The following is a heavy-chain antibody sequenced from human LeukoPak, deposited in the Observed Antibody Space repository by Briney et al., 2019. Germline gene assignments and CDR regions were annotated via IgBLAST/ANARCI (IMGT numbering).Heavy chain of an antibody. CDR2: ISYDGSDK. J-gene: IGHJ4*02. V-gene: IGHV3-30*01. CDR1: GFTFSSYA. CDR3: ARDVSGSSYYYLDY. D-gene: IGHD6-13*01. Sequence: GGSLRLSCAASGFTFSSYAMHWVRQAPGKGLEWVAVISYDGSDKYSADSVKGRFTISRDNSKNTLYMQMNSLRAEDTAVYYCARDVSGSSYYYLDYWGQGTLSPSPQ.